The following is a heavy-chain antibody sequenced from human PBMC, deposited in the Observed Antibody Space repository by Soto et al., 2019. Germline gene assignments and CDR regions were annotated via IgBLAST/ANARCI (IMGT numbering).Heavy chain of an antibody. CDR3: ARLVGATTSGFDY. J-gene: IGHJ4*02. D-gene: IGHD1-26*01. CDR2: IYPGDSDS. CDR1: GYRFITYC. Sequence: PGESLKISCTASGYRFITYCIGWVLQMPGKGLDWLGVIYPGDSDSRYSPSFQGLVTISADKSVSTAYLQWSSLRASDTAMYYCARLVGATTSGFDYWGQGTLVTVSS. V-gene: IGHV5-51*01.